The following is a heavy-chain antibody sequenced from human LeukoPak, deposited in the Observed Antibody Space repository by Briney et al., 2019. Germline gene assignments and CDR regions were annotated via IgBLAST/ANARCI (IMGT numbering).Heavy chain of an antibody. V-gene: IGHV4-59*01. Sequence: SETLSLTCTVSGGSIGSYYWSWIRQPPGKGLEWIGYIYYSGNTNYSPSLKSRITMSVDTSKNQFSLKLSSVTAADTAVYYCARVLSGSFDIWGQGTMVTVSS. CDR3: ARVLSGSFDI. CDR2: IYYSGNT. D-gene: IGHD1-26*01. J-gene: IGHJ3*02. CDR1: GGSIGSYY.